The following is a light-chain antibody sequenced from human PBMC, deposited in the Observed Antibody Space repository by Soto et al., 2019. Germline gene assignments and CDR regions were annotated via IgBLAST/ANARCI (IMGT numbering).Light chain of an antibody. CDR3: SSYATSSTYV. V-gene: IGLV2-14*01. J-gene: IGLJ1*01. CDR2: DVR. Sequence: QSALTQPASVSGSPGQSITISCTGTSRDVGGYNYVSWYQQRPGKAPKLMIYDVRNRPSGVSNRFSGSKSVNTASLTISGLQAEDEADYYCSSYATSSTYVCGTGTKVTVL. CDR1: SRDVGGYNY.